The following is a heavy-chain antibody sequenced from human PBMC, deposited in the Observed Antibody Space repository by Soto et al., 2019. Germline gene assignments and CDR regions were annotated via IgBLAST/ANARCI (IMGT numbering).Heavy chain of an antibody. Sequence: SLRLSCAASGFTFSRYWMHWVRQAPGKGLVWVSRINSDGSSTSYADSVKGRFTISRDNSKNTLYLQMNSLRAEDTAVYYRANFKAMVTEYYYGMDVWGQGTTVTVSS. D-gene: IGHD5-18*01. CDR1: GFTFSRYW. J-gene: IGHJ6*02. V-gene: IGHV3-74*01. CDR3: ANFKAMVTEYYYGMDV. CDR2: INSDGSST.